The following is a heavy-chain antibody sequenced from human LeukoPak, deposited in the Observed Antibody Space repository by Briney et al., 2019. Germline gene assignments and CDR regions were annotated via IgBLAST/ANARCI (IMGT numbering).Heavy chain of an antibody. J-gene: IGHJ5*02. Sequence: GGSLRLSCAASGFTFSSYSMNWGRQAPGKGLEWVSYISSSSSTIYYADSVKGRFTISRDNAKNSLYLQMNSLRAEDTAVYYCARDRYDYVWGSYRPHNWFDPWGQGTLATVSS. V-gene: IGHV3-48*01. CDR3: ARDRYDYVWGSYRPHNWFDP. D-gene: IGHD3-16*02. CDR2: ISSSSSTI. CDR1: GFTFSSYS.